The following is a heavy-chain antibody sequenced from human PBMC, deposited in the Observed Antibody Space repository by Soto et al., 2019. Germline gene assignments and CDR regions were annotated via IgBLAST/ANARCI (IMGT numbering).Heavy chain of an antibody. CDR2: VSGRGADK. D-gene: IGHD3-22*01. CDR1: GFTFSSYT. CDR3: AVTPLYDNFDYHRVGFNF. Sequence: GGSLRLSCAASGFTFSSYTMNWVRQAPGKGLEWVSGVSGRGADKFYADSVKGRFTISRDNSINLLFLQMNDLRAEDTAVYFCAVTPLYDNFDYHRVGFNFWGQGTMVTVSS. J-gene: IGHJ3*01. V-gene: IGHV3-23*01.